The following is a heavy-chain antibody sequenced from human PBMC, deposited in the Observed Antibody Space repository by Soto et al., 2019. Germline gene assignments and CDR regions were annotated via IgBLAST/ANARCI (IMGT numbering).Heavy chain of an antibody. J-gene: IGHJ4*02. D-gene: IGHD3-10*01. V-gene: IGHV5-51*01. Sequence: PGESLKISCKGSGYSFTSYWIGWVRQMPGKGLEWTGIIYPGDSDTRYSPSFQGQVTISADKSISTAYLQWSSLKASDTAMYYCARHEGYYGSPAAGLFDYWGQGTLVTVSS. CDR3: ARHEGYYGSPAAGLFDY. CDR2: IYPGDSDT. CDR1: GYSFTSYW.